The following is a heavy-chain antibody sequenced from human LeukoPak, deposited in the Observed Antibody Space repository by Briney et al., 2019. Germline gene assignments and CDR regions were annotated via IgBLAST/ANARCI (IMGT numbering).Heavy chain of an antibody. V-gene: IGHV1-18*01. CDR3: ARDAPYSSSWQGAFDI. Sequence: ASVKVSCKASGYTFTSYGISWVRQAPGQGLEWMGWISAYNGNTNYAQKLQGRVTMTTDTSTSTAYMELRSLRSDDTAVYYCARDAPYSSSWQGAFDIWGQGTLVTVSS. D-gene: IGHD6-13*01. CDR1: GYTFTSYG. J-gene: IGHJ4*02. CDR2: ISAYNGNT.